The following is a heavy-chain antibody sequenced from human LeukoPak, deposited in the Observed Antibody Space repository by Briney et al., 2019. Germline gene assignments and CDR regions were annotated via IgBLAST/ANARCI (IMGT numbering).Heavy chain of an antibody. D-gene: IGHD3-10*01. Sequence: YWIGWVRQMPGKGLEWIGYIYYSGSTYYNPSLKGRVTISVDTSKNQFSLKLSSVTAADTAVYYCARNVLLGYYFDYWGQGTLVTVSS. CDR1: Y. CDR3: ARNVLLGYYFDY. V-gene: IGHV4-31*02. J-gene: IGHJ4*02. CDR2: IYYSGST.